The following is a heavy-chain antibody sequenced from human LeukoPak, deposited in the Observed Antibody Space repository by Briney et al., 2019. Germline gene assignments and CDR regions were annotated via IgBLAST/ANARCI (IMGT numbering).Heavy chain of an antibody. CDR1: GGSFSGYY. Sequence: PSETLSLTCAVYGGSFSGYYWSWIRQPPGKGLEWIGEINHSGSTNYNPSLKSRVTISVDTSKNQFSLKLSSVTAADTAVYYCAREGRRFGAPYWGQGTLVTVPS. J-gene: IGHJ4*02. CDR3: AREGRRFGAPY. D-gene: IGHD3-10*01. V-gene: IGHV4-34*01. CDR2: INHSGST.